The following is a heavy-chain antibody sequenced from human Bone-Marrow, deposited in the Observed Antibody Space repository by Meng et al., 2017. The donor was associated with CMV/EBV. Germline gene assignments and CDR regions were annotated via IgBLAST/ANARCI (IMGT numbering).Heavy chain of an antibody. Sequence: LLLESGAEVKQPGASVRVSWKASGYTFTGYYMHWVRQAPGQGLEWMGWINTNSGGTNYAQKFQGRVTMTRDTSISTAYMKLSRLRSDDTAVYSCARDCISGDSSGNDYWGQGTLVTVSS. CDR3: ARDCISGDSSGNDY. CDR1: GYTFTGYY. J-gene: IGHJ4*02. V-gene: IGHV1-2*02. CDR2: INTNSGGT. D-gene: IGHD3-22*01.